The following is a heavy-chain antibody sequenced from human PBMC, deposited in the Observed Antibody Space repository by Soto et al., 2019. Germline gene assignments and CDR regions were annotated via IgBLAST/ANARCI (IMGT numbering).Heavy chain of an antibody. V-gene: IGHV1-18*01. CDR1: GYTFTSYG. CDR2: ISAYNGNT. Sequence: SVKFSCKASGYTFTSYGISWVRQAPGQVLECMVWISAYNGNTNXXXKLHGRVXXTTDTSTITAXMELRXLISDDTAVYYCARCGGDCYCFDPWRQGTLVTVSS. D-gene: IGHD2-21*02. CDR3: ARCGGDCYCFDP. J-gene: IGHJ5*02.